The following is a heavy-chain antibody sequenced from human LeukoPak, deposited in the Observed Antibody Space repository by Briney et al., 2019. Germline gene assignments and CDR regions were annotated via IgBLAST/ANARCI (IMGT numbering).Heavy chain of an antibody. CDR2: ISYAGSAK. CDR3: ANPDAGGDSTGRPFDC. CDR1: GFAFSSYG. D-gene: IGHD6-19*01. V-gene: IGHV3-30*18. J-gene: IGHJ4*02. Sequence: GGSLRLPCAASGFAFSSYGMHWVRQAPGKGLEWLAVISYAGSAKFYADSVEGRFTISRDNSKNTLFLEMNSLRVEDTAVYYCANPDAGGDSTGRPFDCWGQGTLVTVSS.